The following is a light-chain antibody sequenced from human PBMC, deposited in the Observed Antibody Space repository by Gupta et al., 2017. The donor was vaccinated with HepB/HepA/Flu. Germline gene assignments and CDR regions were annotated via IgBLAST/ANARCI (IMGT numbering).Light chain of an antibody. Sequence: QFMLTQPPSASGTPGQKFNMSCSGNSNNIGSNYVYWYQHVPGTTPKLVIFKNNQRPSGVPDRCSGAKSCTSSSLPISGRRSDDEADYYCATGDVNLRGLVVFGGGTKLTVL. CDR1: SNNIGSNY. CDR2: KNN. V-gene: IGLV1-47*01. J-gene: IGLJ2*01. CDR3: ATGDVNLRGLVV.